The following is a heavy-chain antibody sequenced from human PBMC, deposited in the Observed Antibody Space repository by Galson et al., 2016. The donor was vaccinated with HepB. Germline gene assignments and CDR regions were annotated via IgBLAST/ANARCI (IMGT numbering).Heavy chain of an antibody. CDR2: IWHDGSKS. D-gene: IGHD6-13*01. CDR3: ARDGIEAGSTLFNSHLYYMDV. J-gene: IGHJ6*03. Sequence: SLRLSCAASGFTSSSYVMHWVRQAPGNGLEWVALIWHDGSKSYYVNSVKGRFTISRDNSRNTVYLQMNSLRVEYTSVYYCARDGIEAGSTLFNSHLYYMDVWGKGTTVTVSS. CDR1: GFTSSSYV. V-gene: IGHV3-33*01.